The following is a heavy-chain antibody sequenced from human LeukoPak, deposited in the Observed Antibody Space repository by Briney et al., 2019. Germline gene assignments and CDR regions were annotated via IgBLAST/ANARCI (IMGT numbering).Heavy chain of an antibody. Sequence: SQTLSLTCTVSGGSISSGDYYWSWIRQPPGKGLGWIGYIYYSGSTYYNPSLKSRLTISVDTSKNQFSLKLSSVTAADTAVYYCARVGVRGEFIDYWGQGTLVTVSS. J-gene: IGHJ4*02. CDR3: ARVGVRGEFIDY. CDR2: IYYSGST. D-gene: IGHD3-10*01. CDR1: GGSISSGDYY. V-gene: IGHV4-30-4*01.